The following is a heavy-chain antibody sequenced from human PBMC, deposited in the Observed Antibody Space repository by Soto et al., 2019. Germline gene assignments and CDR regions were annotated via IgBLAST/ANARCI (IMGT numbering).Heavy chain of an antibody. CDR1: GFTFSSYA. V-gene: IGHV3-23*01. CDR3: ARDGRQWLPYYYYYGMDV. Sequence: GGSLRLSCAASGFTFSSYAMSWVRQAPGKGLEWVSTISGSGGSTYYADSVKGRFTISRDNAKNSLYLQMNSLRAEDTAVYYCARDGRQWLPYYYYYGMDVWGQGTTVTVSS. J-gene: IGHJ6*02. CDR2: ISGSGGST. D-gene: IGHD6-19*01.